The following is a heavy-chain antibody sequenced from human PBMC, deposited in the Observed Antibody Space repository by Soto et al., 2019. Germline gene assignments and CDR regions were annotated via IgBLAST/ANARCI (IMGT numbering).Heavy chain of an antibody. Sequence: PSETLSLTCTVSGGSISSYYWSWIRRPPGKGLEWIGYIFYSGSTDYNPSLKSRVTISVDTSKNHFSLKLSSVTAADTAVYYCAREASGWPDYWGQGTLVTVSS. CDR1: GGSISSYY. D-gene: IGHD6-25*01. CDR3: AREASGWPDY. CDR2: IFYSGST. V-gene: IGHV4-59*01. J-gene: IGHJ4*02.